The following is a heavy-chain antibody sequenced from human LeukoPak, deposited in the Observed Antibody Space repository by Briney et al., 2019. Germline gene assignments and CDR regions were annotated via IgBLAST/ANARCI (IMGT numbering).Heavy chain of an antibody. CDR3: AKRLGYCSSTSCYTDDAFDI. V-gene: IGHV3-23*01. D-gene: IGHD2-2*02. J-gene: IGHJ3*02. Sequence: GGSLRLSCAASGFSFSSYAMSWVRQAPGKGLEGVSAISGSGGSTYYADSVKGRFTISRDNSKNTLYPQMNSLRAEDTAVYYCAKRLGYCSSTSCYTDDAFDIWGQGTMVTVSS. CDR2: ISGSGGST. CDR1: GFSFSSYA.